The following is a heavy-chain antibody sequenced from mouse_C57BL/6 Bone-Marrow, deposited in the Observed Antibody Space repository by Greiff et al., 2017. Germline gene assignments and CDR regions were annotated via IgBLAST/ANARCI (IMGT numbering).Heavy chain of an antibody. J-gene: IGHJ1*03. Sequence: QVQLQQSGAELARPGASVKLSCKASGYTFTSYGISWVKQRTGQGLEWIGEIYPRSGNTYYNEKFKGKATLTAAKSSSTAYMELHSLTCEDSAVYFCALTTGNSYKGYFDVWGTGTTVTVSA. CDR2: IYPRSGNT. CDR1: GYTFTSYG. CDR3: ALTTGNSYKGYFDV. D-gene: IGHD1-1*01. V-gene: IGHV1-81*01.